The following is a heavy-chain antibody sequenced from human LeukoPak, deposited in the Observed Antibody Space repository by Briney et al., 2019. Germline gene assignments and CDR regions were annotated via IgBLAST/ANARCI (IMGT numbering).Heavy chain of an antibody. Sequence: PGGSLRLSCAASGFTFSDYWMSWVRQAPGKGLEWVANIQPHGREKYFVDSVKDRFAISRDNAKNSLYLQINSLRAEDTAVYYCAKVLSSTSRLTPFDFWGQGTLVTVSS. CDR2: IQPHGREK. CDR1: GFTFSDYW. D-gene: IGHD6-13*01. CDR3: AKVLSSTSRLTPFDF. V-gene: IGHV3-7*01. J-gene: IGHJ4*02.